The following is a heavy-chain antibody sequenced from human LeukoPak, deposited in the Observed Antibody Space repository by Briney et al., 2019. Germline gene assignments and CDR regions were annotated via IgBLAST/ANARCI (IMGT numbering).Heavy chain of an antibody. J-gene: IGHJ6*03. D-gene: IGHD2-15*01. Sequence: ASVKVSCKASGYTFTNYGISWVRQAPGQGLEWMGWISGYNGNTNYGQKLQGRVTMTTDTSTSTVYMELRSLRSDDTAVYYRARAGSGAYYYYMDVWGKGTTVTVSS. CDR1: GYTFTNYG. V-gene: IGHV1-18*01. CDR2: ISGYNGNT. CDR3: ARAGSGAYYYYMDV.